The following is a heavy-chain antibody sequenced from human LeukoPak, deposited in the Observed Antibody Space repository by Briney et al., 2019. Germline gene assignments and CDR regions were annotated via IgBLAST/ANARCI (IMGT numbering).Heavy chain of an antibody. Sequence: GGSLRLSCAASGFTFSSYGMHWVRQAPGKGLEWVANIKPDEGEKYYVDSVKGRFTVSRDNAKNSLYLQMDSLRAEDTAVYYCVRYYTRHSWYFDLWGRGTLVTVSS. CDR3: VRYYTRHSWYFDL. J-gene: IGHJ2*01. V-gene: IGHV3-7*01. CDR2: IKPDEGEK. CDR1: GFTFSSYG. D-gene: IGHD3-10*01.